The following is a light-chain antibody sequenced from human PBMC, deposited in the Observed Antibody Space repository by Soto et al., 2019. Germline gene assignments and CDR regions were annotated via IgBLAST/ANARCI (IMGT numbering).Light chain of an antibody. CDR2: LGS. Sequence: DIVMTHSRLSLPVTPGEPASISCRSSQSLLHSNGYNYLDWYLQKPGQSPQLLIYLGSNRSSGVPDRFSGSGSGTDFTLKISRVEAEDVGVYYCMQALQTPLTFGGGTKVDIK. V-gene: IGKV2-28*01. J-gene: IGKJ4*01. CDR1: QSLLHSNGYNY. CDR3: MQALQTPLT.